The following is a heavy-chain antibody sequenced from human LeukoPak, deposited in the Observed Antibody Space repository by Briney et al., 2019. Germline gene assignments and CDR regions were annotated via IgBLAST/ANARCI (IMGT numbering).Heavy chain of an antibody. CDR3: ARERGIRDAFDF. Sequence: ASVKVSCKASGYTFTRYTMNWVRQAPGQSLEWMGWISVGRGDSKCSQEFQGRVTLTRDTSATTAYLEVSSLRPEDMAVYYCARERGIRDAFDFWGQGTMVTVSS. CDR2: ISVGRGDS. V-gene: IGHV1-3*03. D-gene: IGHD1-14*01. CDR1: GYTFTRYT. J-gene: IGHJ3*01.